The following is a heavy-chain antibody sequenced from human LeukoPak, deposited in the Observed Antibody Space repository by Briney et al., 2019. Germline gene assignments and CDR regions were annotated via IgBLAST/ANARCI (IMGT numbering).Heavy chain of an antibody. CDR2: IWYDGSDR. Sequence: PGESLRLSCAASGFTFRTYGMSWARQAPGKGLQWVASIWYDGSDRLYTDSVKGRFTISRDNPNNTVFLQMNSLRGDDTDVYYCAKCAGATHWYFDLWGRGTLVTVSS. V-gene: IGHV3-33*06. CDR1: GFTFRTYG. J-gene: IGHJ2*01. CDR3: AKCAGATHWYFDL. D-gene: IGHD1-26*01.